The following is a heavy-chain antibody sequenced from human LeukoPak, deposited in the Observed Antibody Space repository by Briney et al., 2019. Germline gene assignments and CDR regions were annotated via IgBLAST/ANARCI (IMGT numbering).Heavy chain of an antibody. D-gene: IGHD3-10*02. Sequence: GGSLRLSCAASGFTFSSYGMHWVRQAPGKGLEWVAVISYDGDNKYYADSVKGRFTISRDNSKNTLYLQMDSLRAEDTAVYYCAELGITMIGGVWGKGPRSPSPQ. CDR3: AELGITMIGGV. V-gene: IGHV3-30*18. CDR2: ISYDGDNK. J-gene: IGHJ6*04. CDR1: GFTFSSYG.